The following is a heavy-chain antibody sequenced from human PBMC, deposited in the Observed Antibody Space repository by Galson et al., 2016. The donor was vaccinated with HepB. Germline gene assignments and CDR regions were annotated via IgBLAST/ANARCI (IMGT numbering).Heavy chain of an antibody. CDR3: ARGAGIVVLVLEDCYLDL. D-gene: IGHD2-15*01. Sequence: SSHNVSWVRQAPGKGLEWVSVIYNDGTTYYSDSVKGRFTISRDNSKNTVDLQMNSLRAEDTAVYYCARGAGIVVLVLEDCYLDLWGRGTLVTVSS. CDR2: IYNDGTT. CDR1: SSHN. V-gene: IGHV3-66*01. J-gene: IGHJ2*01.